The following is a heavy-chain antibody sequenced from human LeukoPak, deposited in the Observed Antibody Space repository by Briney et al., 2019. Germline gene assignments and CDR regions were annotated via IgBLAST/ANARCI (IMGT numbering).Heavy chain of an antibody. CDR2: TSYDGNNN. J-gene: IGHJ4*02. Sequence: GGTLRLSCAASGFTFSSFGMSWVRQAPGKGLEWVAVTSYDGNNNDYVDSVKGRFTISRDKSKNTLYLQMNSLRPEDTAVYYCARDGCSVTSCWTWWGYFDYWGQGTLVTVSS. V-gene: IGHV3-30*03. CDR1: GFTFSSFG. D-gene: IGHD2-2*01. CDR3: ARDGCSVTSCWTWWGYFDY.